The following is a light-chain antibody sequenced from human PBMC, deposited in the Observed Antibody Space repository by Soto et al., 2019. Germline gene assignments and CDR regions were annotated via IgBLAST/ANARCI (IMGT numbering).Light chain of an antibody. V-gene: IGLV2-8*01. CDR1: SSDVGAYDY. J-gene: IGLJ1*01. CDR2: EIN. Sequence: QSALTQPPSASGSPGQSVTISCTGTSSDVGAYDYVSWYQQHPGKAPQLMLYEINKPPAGFHDRSSGSMSGNPSSLTVSGLPAEDEADYYCRSFAGRHNLPYVFGTGTQLTVL. CDR3: RSFAGRHNLPYV.